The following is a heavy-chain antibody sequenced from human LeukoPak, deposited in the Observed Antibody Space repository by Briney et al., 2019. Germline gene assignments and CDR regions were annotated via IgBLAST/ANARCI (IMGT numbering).Heavy chain of an antibody. D-gene: IGHD3-22*01. CDR2: ISAYNGNT. CDR3: ARNYYDSSGYVDWFDP. CDR1: GYTFTSYG. V-gene: IGHV1-18*01. Sequence: ASVKVSCKASGYTFTSYGISWVRQAPGQGLEWMGWISAYNGNTNYAQKLQGRVTMTTDTSTSTAHMELRSLRSDDTAVYYCARNYYDSSGYVDWFDPWGQGTLVTVSS. J-gene: IGHJ5*02.